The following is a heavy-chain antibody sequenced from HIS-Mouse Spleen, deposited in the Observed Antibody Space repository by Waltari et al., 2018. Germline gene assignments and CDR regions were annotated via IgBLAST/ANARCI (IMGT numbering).Heavy chain of an antibody. CDR1: GGSISSGGYY. J-gene: IGHJ4*02. CDR2: IYFSGST. Sequence: QVQLQESGPGLVKPSQTLSLTCTVSGGSISSGGYYWIWIRQHPGKGLEWIWYIYFSGSTYYTPSLKSRVTISVDTSKNQFSLKLSYVTAADTAVYYCARSPRAGYSSSWYCDYWGQGTLVTVSS. V-gene: IGHV4-31*03. D-gene: IGHD6-13*01. CDR3: ARSPRAGYSSSWYCDY.